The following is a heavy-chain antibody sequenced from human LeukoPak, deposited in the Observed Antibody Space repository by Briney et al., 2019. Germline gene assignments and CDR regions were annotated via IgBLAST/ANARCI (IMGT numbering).Heavy chain of an antibody. D-gene: IGHD1-1*01. Sequence: VASVKVSCKASGYTFTSYGISWVRQAPGQGLEWMGWISAYNGNTNYAQKLQGRVTMTRDTSTSTVYMELSSLRSEDTAVYYCARDQEGYGDYWGQGTLVTVSS. V-gene: IGHV1-18*01. J-gene: IGHJ4*02. CDR1: GYTFTSYG. CDR3: ARDQEGYGDY. CDR2: ISAYNGNT.